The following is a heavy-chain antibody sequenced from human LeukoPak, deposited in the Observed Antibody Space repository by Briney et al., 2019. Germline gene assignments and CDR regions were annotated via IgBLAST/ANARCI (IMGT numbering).Heavy chain of an antibody. V-gene: IGHV3-23*01. J-gene: IGHJ4*02. D-gene: IGHD3-10*01. Sequence: PGGSLRLSCAVTGITLSNYGMSWVRQAPGKGLEWVAGISDRGGTTNYAESVKGRFTISRDNPKNTLYLQMSSLRAEDTAVYFCAKRGVVIQVLLIGFHKEAYYFDSWGQGALVTVSS. CDR3: AKRGVVIQVLLIGFHKEAYYFDS. CDR2: ISDRGGTT. CDR1: GITLSNYG.